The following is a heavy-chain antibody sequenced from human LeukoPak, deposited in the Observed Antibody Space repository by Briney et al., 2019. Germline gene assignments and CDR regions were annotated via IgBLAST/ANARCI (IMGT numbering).Heavy chain of an antibody. CDR1: RFSFSTYS. V-gene: IGHV3-21*04. CDR3: AKTGNPATGDY. J-gene: IGHJ4*02. CDR2: ISSNSGDL. D-gene: IGHD1-1*01. Sequence: GGSLRLSCTASRFSFSTYSMNWVRQAPGKGLEWVSCISSNSGDLYYADSVKGRFTISRDNSKNTLFLQMNSLRAEDTAVYYCAKTGNPATGDYWGQGTLVTVSS.